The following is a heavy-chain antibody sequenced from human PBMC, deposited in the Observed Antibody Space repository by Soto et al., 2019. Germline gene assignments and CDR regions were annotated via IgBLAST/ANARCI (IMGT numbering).Heavy chain of an antibody. V-gene: IGHV4-61*01. CDR2: IYYSGST. CDR3: ARERTYGDLPFDY. J-gene: IGHJ4*02. Sequence: SETLSLTCTVSGGSVSSGSYYWSWIRQPPGKGLEWIGYIYYSGSTNYNPSLKSRVTISVDTSKSQFSLKLSSVTAADTAVYYCARERTYGDLPFDYWGQGTLVTVSS. D-gene: IGHD4-17*01. CDR1: GGSVSSGSYY.